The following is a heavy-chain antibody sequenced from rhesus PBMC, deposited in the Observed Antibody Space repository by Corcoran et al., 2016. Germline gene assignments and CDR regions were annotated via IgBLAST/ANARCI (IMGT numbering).Heavy chain of an antibody. V-gene: IGHV4-106*01. CDR1: GGSISDDSY. J-gene: IGHJ4*01. D-gene: IGHD3-3*01. CDR2: SFGRCGCT. Sequence: QVQLQESGPGLVKPSETLSLTCAVSGGSISDDSYSSWIRPPPGKGLDWIGSSFGRCGCTNSSPSPSNRVRISIDTSKNQFSLTLSSLTAADTALYYCAESLGQVLEWSHYDNWGQGVLVTVSS. CDR3: AESLGQVLEWSHYDN.